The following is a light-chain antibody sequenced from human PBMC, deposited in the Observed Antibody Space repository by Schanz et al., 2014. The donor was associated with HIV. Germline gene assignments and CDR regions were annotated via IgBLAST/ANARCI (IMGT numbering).Light chain of an antibody. CDR3: QSFDSSLSGWV. J-gene: IGLJ2*01. Sequence: QSVLTQPPSVSGAPGQRVTLSCTGSSSNIGTLYDVHWYQQLPGAAPKLLIYGNNNRPSGVPDRFSGSKTGTSASLAITGLQAEDEADYHCQSFDSSLSGWVFGGGTKLTVL. V-gene: IGLV1-40*01. CDR2: GNN. CDR1: SSNIGTLYD.